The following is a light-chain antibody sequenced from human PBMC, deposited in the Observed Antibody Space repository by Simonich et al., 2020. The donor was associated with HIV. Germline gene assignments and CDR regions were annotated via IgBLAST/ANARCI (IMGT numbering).Light chain of an antibody. CDR3: QQYNNWPSPFT. CDR1: QNVASN. Sequence: EIVMTQSPATLSVSPGERATLSCRASQNVASNLAWYQQKPGQAPRLLIYGASSRATGIPYRFSGSGFGTEFTLTISSMQSEDFAVYYCQQYNNWPSPFTFGPGTKVDIK. V-gene: IGKV3D-15*01. CDR2: GAS. J-gene: IGKJ3*01.